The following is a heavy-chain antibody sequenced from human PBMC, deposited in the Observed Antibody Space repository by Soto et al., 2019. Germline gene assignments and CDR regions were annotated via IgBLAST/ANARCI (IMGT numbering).Heavy chain of an antibody. CDR2: INAGNGNT. D-gene: IGHD5-18*01. Sequence: ASVKVSCKASGYTFTSYAMHWVRQAPGQRLEWMGWINAGNGNTKYSQKFQGRVTVTRDTSASTAYMEVSSMTAADTAVYFCATYGYSYSASFFDYWGQGTRVTVSS. V-gene: IGHV1-3*01. J-gene: IGHJ4*02. CDR3: ATYGYSYSASFFDY. CDR1: GYTFTSYA.